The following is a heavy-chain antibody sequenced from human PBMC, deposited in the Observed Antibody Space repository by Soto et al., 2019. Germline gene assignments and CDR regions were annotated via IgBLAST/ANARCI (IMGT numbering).Heavy chain of an antibody. V-gene: IGHV3-7*03. J-gene: IGHJ6*02. CDR1: GFTFSSYW. CDR2: IKQDGSEK. Sequence: LRLSCAASGFTFSSYWMSWVRQAPGKGLKWVANIKQDGSEKYYVDSVKGRFTISRDNAKNSLYLQMNSLRAEDTAVYYCARKSSWDVDTAMAGNYYYYGMDVWGQGTTVTVSS. D-gene: IGHD5-18*01. CDR3: ARKSSWDVDTAMAGNYYYYGMDV.